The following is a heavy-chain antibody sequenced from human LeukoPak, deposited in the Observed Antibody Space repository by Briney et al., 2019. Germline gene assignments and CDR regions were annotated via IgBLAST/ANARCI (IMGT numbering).Heavy chain of an antibody. Sequence: PETSLRLSCAASGFTFSSYGMHWVRQAPGKGLEWVALISFDGTNKYYADSVKGRFTISRDNSKSTLYLQMHSLRDEDTAVYLCAKEDWYDSSGYNPFDYWGQGTLVTVSS. D-gene: IGHD3-22*01. CDR1: GFTFSSYG. V-gene: IGHV3-30*18. CDR2: ISFDGTNK. CDR3: AKEDWYDSSGYNPFDY. J-gene: IGHJ4*02.